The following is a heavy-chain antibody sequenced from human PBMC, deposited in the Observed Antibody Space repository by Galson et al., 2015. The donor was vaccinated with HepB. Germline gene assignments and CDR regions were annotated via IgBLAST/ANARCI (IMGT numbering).Heavy chain of an antibody. J-gene: IGHJ6*03. V-gene: IGHV3-30*18. CDR2: ISYDGSNK. CDR3: AKAVYYYYMDV. CDR1: GFTFSTYA. Sequence: SLRLSCAASGFTFSTYAMHWVRQAPGKGLEWVAVISYDGSNKYYADSVKGRFTISRDNSKNTLYLQMNSLRAEDTAVYYCAKAVYYYYMDVWGRGTTVTVSS.